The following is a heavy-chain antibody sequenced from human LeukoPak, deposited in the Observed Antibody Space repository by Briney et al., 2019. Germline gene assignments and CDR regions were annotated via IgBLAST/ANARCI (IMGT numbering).Heavy chain of an antibody. Sequence: ASVKVSCKASGYTFTGYYMHWVRQAPGQGLEWMGWISAYNGNTNYAQKLQGRVTMTTDTPTSTAYMELRSLRSDDTAVYYCARSTLRATNFDYWGQGTLVTVSS. CDR1: GYTFTGYY. V-gene: IGHV1-18*04. CDR3: ARSTLRATNFDY. D-gene: IGHD1-26*01. CDR2: ISAYNGNT. J-gene: IGHJ4*02.